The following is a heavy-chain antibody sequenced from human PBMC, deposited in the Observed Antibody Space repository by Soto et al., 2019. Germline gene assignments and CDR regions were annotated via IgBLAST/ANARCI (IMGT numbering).Heavy chain of an antibody. J-gene: IGHJ6*03. D-gene: IGHD6-6*01. CDR3: AKDLGWSSSPAAPYYYYMDV. CDR1: GFTFSSYA. V-gene: IGHV3-23*01. Sequence: GGSLRLSCAASGFTFSSYAMSWVRQAPGKGLEWVSAISGSGGSTYYADSVKGRFTISRDNSKNTLYLQMNSLRAEDTAVYYCAKDLGWSSSPAAPYYYYMDVWGKGTTVTVSS. CDR2: ISGSGGST.